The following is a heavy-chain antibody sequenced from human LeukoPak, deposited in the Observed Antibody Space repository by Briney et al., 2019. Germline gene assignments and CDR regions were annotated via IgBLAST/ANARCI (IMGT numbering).Heavy chain of an antibody. D-gene: IGHD3-9*01. J-gene: IGHJ4*02. CDR2: IWYDGSNK. CDR1: GFTFSSYG. CDR3: ARCWGELLTGQLTLDY. Sequence: GGSLRLSCAASGFTFSSYGMHWVRQAPGKGLEWVAVIWYDGSNKYYADSVKGRFTISRDISENTLYLQMNSLRAEDTAVYYCARCWGELLTGQLTLDYWGQGTLVTVSS. V-gene: IGHV3-33*01.